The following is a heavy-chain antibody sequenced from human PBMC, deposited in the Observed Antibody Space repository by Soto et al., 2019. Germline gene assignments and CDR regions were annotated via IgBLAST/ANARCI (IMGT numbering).Heavy chain of an antibody. CDR3: ARARRDGYTGYALDV. Sequence: EVQLVESGGGLVQPGGSLRLSCAASGFTFSSYWMSWVRQAPGKGLGWVANIKQDGSENYYVESVKGRFTTSRDNAKNSLLLQMTSLRAEDTAVYYCARARRDGYTGYALDVWGQGTTVTVSS. D-gene: IGHD5-12*01. V-gene: IGHV3-7*05. CDR2: IKQDGSEN. CDR1: GFTFSSYW. J-gene: IGHJ6*02.